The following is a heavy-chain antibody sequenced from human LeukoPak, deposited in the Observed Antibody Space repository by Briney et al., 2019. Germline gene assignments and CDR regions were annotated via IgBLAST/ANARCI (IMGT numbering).Heavy chain of an antibody. CDR3: ARSRPGILVVAATHFDY. CDR2: IIPIFGTA. CDR1: GGTFSSYA. J-gene: IGHJ4*02. Sequence: ASVTVSCKASGGTFSSYAISWVRQAPGQGLEWMGGIIPIFGTANYAQKFQGRVTITADKSTSTAYMELSSLRSEDTAVYYCARSRPGILVVAATHFDYWGQGTLVTVSS. V-gene: IGHV1-69*06. D-gene: IGHD2-15*01.